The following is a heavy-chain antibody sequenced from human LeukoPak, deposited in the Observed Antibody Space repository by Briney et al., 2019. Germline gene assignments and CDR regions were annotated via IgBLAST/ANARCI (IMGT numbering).Heavy chain of an antibody. Sequence: SVKVSCKASGGTFSSYAISWVRQAPGQGLEWMGGIIPIFGTANYAQKFQGRVTITADESTSTAYMELSSLRSEDAAVYYCARGVRSDCYSCFDYWGQGTLVTVSS. V-gene: IGHV1-69*13. CDR3: ARGVRSDCYSCFDY. CDR1: GGTFSSYA. D-gene: IGHD2-15*01. J-gene: IGHJ4*02. CDR2: IIPIFGTA.